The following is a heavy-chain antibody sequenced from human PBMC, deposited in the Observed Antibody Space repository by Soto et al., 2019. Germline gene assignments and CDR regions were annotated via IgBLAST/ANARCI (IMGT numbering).Heavy chain of an antibody. Sequence: GGSLRLSCAASGFTLSSYEMNWVRQAPGKGLEWVSYISGSDDSRSYADSVKGRFTMSRDSAKNSLYLQMSSLRAEDTAVYYCARFPQGLRNRHYFDYWGQGTRVTVSS. CDR2: ISGSDDSR. V-gene: IGHV3-48*03. D-gene: IGHD3-16*01. CDR1: GFTLSSYE. J-gene: IGHJ4*02. CDR3: ARFPQGLRNRHYFDY.